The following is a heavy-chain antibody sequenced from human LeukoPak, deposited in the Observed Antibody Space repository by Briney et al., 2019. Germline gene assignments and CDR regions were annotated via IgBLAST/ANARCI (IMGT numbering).Heavy chain of an antibody. V-gene: IGHV4-59*01. Sequence: SETLSLTCTVSGGSISSYYWSWIRQPPGKGLEWIGYIYYSGSTNYNPSLKSRVTISVDTSKNQFSLKLSSVTAADTAVYYCARVSSGWTIYFDYWGQGALVTVSS. CDR1: GGSISSYY. CDR3: ARVSSGWTIYFDY. CDR2: IYYSGST. J-gene: IGHJ4*02. D-gene: IGHD6-19*01.